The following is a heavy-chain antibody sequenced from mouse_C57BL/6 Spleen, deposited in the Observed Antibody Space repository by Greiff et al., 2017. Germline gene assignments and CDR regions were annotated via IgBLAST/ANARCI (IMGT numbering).Heavy chain of an antibody. J-gene: IGHJ2*01. V-gene: IGHV1-52*01. Sequence: VQLQQSGAELVRPGSSVKLSCKASGYTFTSYWMHWVKQRPIQGLEWIGNIDPSDSETHYNQKFKDKATLTVNKSSSTAYMQLSSLTSEDSAVYYCARGIYYDYDPYYFDYWGQGTTLTVSS. D-gene: IGHD2-4*01. CDR1: GYTFTSYW. CDR2: IDPSDSET. CDR3: ARGIYYDYDPYYFDY.